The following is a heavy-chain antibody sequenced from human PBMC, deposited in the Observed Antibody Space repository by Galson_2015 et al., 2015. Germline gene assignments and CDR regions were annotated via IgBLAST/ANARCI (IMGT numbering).Heavy chain of an antibody. D-gene: IGHD1-26*01. CDR2: IYWDDDK. CDR1: GFSLSTSGGG. V-gene: IGHV2-5*02. CDR3: AHTESSGSYVFAFDM. J-gene: IGHJ3*02. Sequence: PALVKPTQTLTLPCSFSGFSLSTSGGGVGWIRQPPGKALEWLALIYWDDDKRYSPSLKSSLTITKDTSKNQVVLTMTNTDPVDTGTYYCAHTESSGSYVFAFDMWGQGTMVTVSS.